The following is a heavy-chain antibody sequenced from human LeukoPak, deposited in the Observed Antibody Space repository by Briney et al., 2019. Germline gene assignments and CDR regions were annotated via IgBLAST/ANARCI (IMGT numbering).Heavy chain of an antibody. Sequence: GESLKISCKGSGYSFTSYWIGWVRQMPGKGLEWMGIIYHGDSDTRYSPSFQGQVTISADKSISTAYLQWSSLKASDTAMYYCARHFKGGYSGYDGCIDYWGQGTLVTVSS. CDR3: ARHFKGGYSGYDGCIDY. D-gene: IGHD5-12*01. CDR1: GYSFTSYW. J-gene: IGHJ4*02. CDR2: IYHGDSDT. V-gene: IGHV5-51*01.